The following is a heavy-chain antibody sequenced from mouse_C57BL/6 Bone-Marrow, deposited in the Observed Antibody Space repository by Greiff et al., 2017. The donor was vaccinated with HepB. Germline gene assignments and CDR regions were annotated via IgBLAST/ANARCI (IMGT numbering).Heavy chain of an antibody. D-gene: IGHD1-2*01. CDR2: ISSGSSTI. CDR1: GFTFSDYG. V-gene: IGHV5-17*01. J-gene: IGHJ2*01. Sequence: EVQGVESGGGLVKPGGSLKLSCAASGFTFSDYGMHWVRQAPEKGREWVAYISSGSSTIYYADTVKGRFTISRDNAKNTLFLQMTSLRSEDTAMYYCARYGPHFDYWGQGTTLTVSS. CDR3: ARYGPHFDY.